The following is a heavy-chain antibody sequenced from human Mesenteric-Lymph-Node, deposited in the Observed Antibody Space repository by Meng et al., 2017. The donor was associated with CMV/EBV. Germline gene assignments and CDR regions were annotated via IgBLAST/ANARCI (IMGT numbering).Heavy chain of an antibody. D-gene: IGHD3-9*01. J-gene: IGHJ4*02. V-gene: IGHV4-39*07. Sequence: GSLRLSCTVSGGSISSSSYYWGWIRQPPGTGLEWIGSIYYSGSTYYNPSLKSRVTISVDTSKNQFSLKLSSVTAADTAVYYCARDVDILTGCFDYWGQGTLVTVFS. CDR2: IYYSGST. CDR3: ARDVDILTGCFDY. CDR1: GGSISSSSYY.